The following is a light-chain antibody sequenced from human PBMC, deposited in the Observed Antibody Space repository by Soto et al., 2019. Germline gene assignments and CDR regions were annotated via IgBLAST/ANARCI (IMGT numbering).Light chain of an antibody. CDR3: FSYTSSGTYV. V-gene: IGLV2-14*01. CDR1: SSDVGGSNH. CDR2: DVT. Sequence: QSALTQPASVSDSPGQSITISCTGTSSDVGGSNHVSWYQQHPGKAPKLMIYDVTNRPSGVSHRFSGSKSGSTASLIISGLQAEDEADYYCFSYTSSGTYVFGTGTKLTVL. J-gene: IGLJ1*01.